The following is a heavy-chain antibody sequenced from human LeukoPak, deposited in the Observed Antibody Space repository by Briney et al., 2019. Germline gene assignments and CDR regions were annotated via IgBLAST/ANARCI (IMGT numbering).Heavy chain of an antibody. CDR1: GYSFTNYW. J-gene: IGHJ4*02. Sequence: GESLKISCKGSGYSFTNYWIGWVRQMPGKGLKWMGIIYPGDSDTRYSPSFQGQVTISADKSISTAYLQWSSLKASDTAMYYCARTLTGLYSAFDYWGQGTLVTVSS. V-gene: IGHV5-51*01. CDR3: ARTLTGLYSAFDY. CDR2: IYPGDSDT. D-gene: IGHD2-8*01.